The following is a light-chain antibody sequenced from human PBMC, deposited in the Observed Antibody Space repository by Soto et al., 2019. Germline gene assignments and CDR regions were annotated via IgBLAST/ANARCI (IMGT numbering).Light chain of an antibody. V-gene: IGKV1-27*01. J-gene: IGKJ4*01. CDR1: QGISTY. CDR2: AAS. Sequence: DIQMTQSPSSLSASVGDRVTITCRASQGISTYLAWYQQKPGKVPKLLIYAASTLQSGVPSRFSGSGSGTDFTLTISSLQPEDVATYYCQNYNSAPALAFGGGTKVEI. CDR3: QNYNSAPALA.